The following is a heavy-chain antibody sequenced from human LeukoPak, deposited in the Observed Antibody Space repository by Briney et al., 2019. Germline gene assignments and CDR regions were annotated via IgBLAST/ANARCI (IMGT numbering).Heavy chain of an antibody. CDR1: GGSISSYY. Sequence: SETLSLTCTVSGGSISSYYWSWIRQHPGKGLEWIGYIYYSGSTYYNPSLKSRVTISVDTSKNQFSLKLSSVTAADTAVYYCARGPLTIFGGESIDYWGQGTLVTVSS. J-gene: IGHJ4*02. V-gene: IGHV4-59*06. CDR3: ARGPLTIFGGESIDY. D-gene: IGHD3-3*01. CDR2: IYYSGST.